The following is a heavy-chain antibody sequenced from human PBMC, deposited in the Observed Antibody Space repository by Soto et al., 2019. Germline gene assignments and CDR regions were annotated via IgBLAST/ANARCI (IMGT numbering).Heavy chain of an antibody. J-gene: IGHJ3*02. V-gene: IGHV1-2*04. D-gene: IGHD3-9*01. Sequence: GASVKVSCKASGYTFTGYYMHWVRQAPGQGLEWMGWINPNSGGTNYAQKFQGWVTMTRDTSISTAYMELSRLRSDDTAVYYCTHTFLTGYDAFDIWSQGTMVTVSS. CDR1: GYTFTGYY. CDR3: THTFLTGYDAFDI. CDR2: INPNSGGT.